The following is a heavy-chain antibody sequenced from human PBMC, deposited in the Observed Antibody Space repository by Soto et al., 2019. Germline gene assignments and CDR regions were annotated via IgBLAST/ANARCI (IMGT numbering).Heavy chain of an antibody. Sequence: QVQLVQSGAEVKKPGSSVKVSCKASGGTFSSYAISWVRQAPGQGLEWMGGIIPIFGTANYAQKFQGGVTTTADESTSTAYMALSILRSEDTDVYYCARDLTTHLISFGALIGDAPGDYYYGMDVWGQGTTVTVSS. CDR1: GGTFSSYA. V-gene: IGHV1-69*01. J-gene: IGHJ6*02. CDR2: IIPIFGTA. CDR3: ARDLTTHLISFGALIGDAPGDYYYGMDV. D-gene: IGHD3-16*02.